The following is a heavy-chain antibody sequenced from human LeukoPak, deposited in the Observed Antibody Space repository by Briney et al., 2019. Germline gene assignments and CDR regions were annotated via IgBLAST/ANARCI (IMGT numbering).Heavy chain of an antibody. CDR3: STDTVTEDY. J-gene: IGHJ4*02. Sequence: PGGSLRLSCAASGFSFSKAWMSWVRQAPGKGLEWVGRIKSKTDGGTTVYAAPVKGRFTISRDDSKNVLYLQMNSLKSEDTAVYYCSTDTVTEDYWRQGTMVTVSS. CDR1: GFSFSKAW. CDR2: IKSKTDGGTT. D-gene: IGHD4-17*01. V-gene: IGHV3-15*01.